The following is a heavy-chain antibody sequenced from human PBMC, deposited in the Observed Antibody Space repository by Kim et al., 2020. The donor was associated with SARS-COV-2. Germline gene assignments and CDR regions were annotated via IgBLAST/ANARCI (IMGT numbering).Heavy chain of an antibody. D-gene: IGHD1-26*01. V-gene: IGHV3-23*01. CDR2: ISSSGGST. CDR1: GFTFSSYA. CDR3: AKARVGTRNGFDI. Sequence: GGSLRLSCAASGFTFSSYAINWVRQAPGKGLEWVSYISSSGGSTYYADSVKGRFTISRDNSKNTLYLQMNSLRAEDTAEYYCAKARVGTRNGFDIWGQGTMVTVSS. J-gene: IGHJ3*02.